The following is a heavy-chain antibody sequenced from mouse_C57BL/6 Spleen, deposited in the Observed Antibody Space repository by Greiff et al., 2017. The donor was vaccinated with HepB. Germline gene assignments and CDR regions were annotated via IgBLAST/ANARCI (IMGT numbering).Heavy chain of an antibody. CDR2: IDPSDSYT. Sequence: QVQLQQPGAELVMPGASVKLSCKASGYTFTSYWMHWVKQRPGQGLEWIGEIDPSDSYTNYNQKFKGKSTLTVDTSSSTAYMQLSSLTSEDSAVYYCARRGGDGYYDYDAMDYWGQGTSATVSS. V-gene: IGHV1-69*01. CDR1: GYTFTSYW. D-gene: IGHD2-3*01. J-gene: IGHJ4*01. CDR3: ARRGGDGYYDYDAMDY.